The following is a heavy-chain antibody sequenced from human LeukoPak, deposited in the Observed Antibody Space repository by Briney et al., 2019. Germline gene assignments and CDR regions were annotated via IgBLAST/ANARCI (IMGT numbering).Heavy chain of an antibody. D-gene: IGHD5-18*01. Sequence: SETLSLTCTVSGGSISSYYWSWIRQPPGKGPEWIGYIYYSGSTNYNPSLKSRVTISVDTSKNQFSLKLSSVTAADTAVYYCAKGGYSYGYGSLYYYYYGMDVWGQGTTVTVSS. CDR1: GGSISSYY. J-gene: IGHJ6*02. CDR2: IYYSGST. V-gene: IGHV4-59*01. CDR3: AKGGYSYGYGSLYYYYYGMDV.